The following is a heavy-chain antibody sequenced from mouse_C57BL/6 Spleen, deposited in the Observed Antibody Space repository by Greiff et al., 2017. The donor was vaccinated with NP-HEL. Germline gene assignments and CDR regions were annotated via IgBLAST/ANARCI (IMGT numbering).Heavy chain of an antibody. Sequence: QVQLQQPGAELVRPGTSVKLSCKASGYTFTSYWMHWVKQRPGQGLEWIGVIDPSDSYTNYNQKFKGKATLTVDTSSSTAYMQLSSLTSEDSAVYYCARDDYDAYYFDYWGQGTTLTVSS. D-gene: IGHD2-4*01. CDR2: IDPSDSYT. CDR1: GYTFTSYW. CDR3: ARDDYDAYYFDY. V-gene: IGHV1-59*01. J-gene: IGHJ2*01.